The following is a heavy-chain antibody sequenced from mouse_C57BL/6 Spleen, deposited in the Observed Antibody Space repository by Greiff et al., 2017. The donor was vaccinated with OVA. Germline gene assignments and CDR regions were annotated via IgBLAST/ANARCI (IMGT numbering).Heavy chain of an antibody. J-gene: IGHJ2*01. CDR2: INPNNGGT. D-gene: IGHD2-3*01. Sequence: VQLQQSGPELVKPGASVKISCKASGYTFTDYYMNWVKQSHGKSLEWIGDINPNNGGTSYNQKFKGKATLTVDKSSSTAYMELRSLTSEDSAVYYCARKTYDGYFDYWGQGTTLTVSS. CDR3: ARKTYDGYFDY. CDR1: GYTFTDYY. V-gene: IGHV1-26*01.